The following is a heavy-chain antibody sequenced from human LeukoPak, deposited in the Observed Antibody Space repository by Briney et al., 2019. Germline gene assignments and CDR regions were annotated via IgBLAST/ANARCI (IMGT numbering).Heavy chain of an antibody. Sequence: GGSLRLSCAASGFTFSSYWMHWVRQAPGKGLVWVSRINSDGSSTSYAGSVKGRFTISRDNAKNTLYLQMNSLRAEDTAVFYCASIEYYYDSSGYYYPDDYWGQGTLVTVSS. CDR3: ASIEYYYDSSGYYYPDDY. CDR1: GFTFSSYW. V-gene: IGHV3-74*01. CDR2: INSDGSST. D-gene: IGHD3-22*01. J-gene: IGHJ4*02.